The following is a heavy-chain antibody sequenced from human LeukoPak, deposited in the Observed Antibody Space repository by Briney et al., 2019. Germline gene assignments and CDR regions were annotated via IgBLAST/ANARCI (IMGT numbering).Heavy chain of an antibody. J-gene: IGHJ3*02. CDR2: IYYSGST. Sequence: SETLSLTCTVSGGSISRYYWSWIRQPPGKGLEWIGYIYYSGSTNYNPSLKSRVTISVDTSKNQFSLKLSSVTAADTAVYYCAREAYYYDSSGYYESVGAFDIWGQGTMVTVSS. V-gene: IGHV4-59*01. CDR3: AREAYYYDSSGYYESVGAFDI. CDR1: GGSISRYY. D-gene: IGHD3-22*01.